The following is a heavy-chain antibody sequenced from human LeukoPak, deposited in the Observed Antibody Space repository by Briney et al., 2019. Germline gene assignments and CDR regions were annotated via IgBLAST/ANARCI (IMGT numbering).Heavy chain of an antibody. CDR1: GGTFSSYA. Sequence: SVKVSCKASGGTFSSYAISWVRQAPGQGLEWMGGVIPIFGTANYAQKFQGRVTITTDESTSTAYMELSSLRSEGTAVYYCARDCSSTSCYGQLPSYYFDYWGQGTLVTVSS. CDR2: VIPIFGTA. J-gene: IGHJ4*02. CDR3: ARDCSSTSCYGQLPSYYFDY. V-gene: IGHV1-69*05. D-gene: IGHD2-2*01.